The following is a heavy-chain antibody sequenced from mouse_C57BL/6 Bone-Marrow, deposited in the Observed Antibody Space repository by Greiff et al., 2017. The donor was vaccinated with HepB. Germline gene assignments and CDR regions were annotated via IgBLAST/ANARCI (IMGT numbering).Heavy chain of an antibody. D-gene: IGHD1-1*01. Sequence: VKLQESGPGLVQPSQSLSITCTVSGFSLTSYGVHWVRQSPGKGLEWLGVIWSGGSTDYNAAFISRLSISKDNSKSQVFFKMNSLQADDTAIYYCARNIDYYGSAPFDYWGQGTTLTVSS. J-gene: IGHJ2*01. V-gene: IGHV2-2*01. CDR2: IWSGGST. CDR1: GFSLTSYG. CDR3: ARNIDYYGSAPFDY.